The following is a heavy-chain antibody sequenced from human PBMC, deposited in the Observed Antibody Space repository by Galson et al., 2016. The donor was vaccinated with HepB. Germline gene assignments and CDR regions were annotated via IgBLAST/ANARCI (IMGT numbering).Heavy chain of an antibody. CDR2: IWHDGSNK. V-gene: IGHV3-33*06. CDR1: EFTFSTYG. CDR3: AEEMHDAAAASFDF. J-gene: IGHJ4*02. D-gene: IGHD6-13*01. Sequence: SLRLSCAASEFTFSTYGMHWVRQAPGKGLEWVALIWHDGSNKYYADSVKGRFTISRDNPKNTLYRQMNSLKVEDTAVYYWAEEMHDAAAASFDFWGRGTLVSVYS.